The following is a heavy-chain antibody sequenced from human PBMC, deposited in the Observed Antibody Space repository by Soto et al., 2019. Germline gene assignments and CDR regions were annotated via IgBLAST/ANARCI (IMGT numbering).Heavy chain of an antibody. CDR2: MHPNSGNR. CDR3: ARARERRIWFDP. D-gene: IGHD1-26*01. V-gene: IGHV1-8*01. Sequence: SVPVSCTASGFTFTGSDSNRVRQATGQGLEWMGAMHPNSGNRGYAQKFPGIVTMTRNTSISTAYMELTTLRSEDTPVYYCARARERRIWFDPWGQGTLDTVTS. CDR1: GFTFTGSD. J-gene: IGHJ5*02.